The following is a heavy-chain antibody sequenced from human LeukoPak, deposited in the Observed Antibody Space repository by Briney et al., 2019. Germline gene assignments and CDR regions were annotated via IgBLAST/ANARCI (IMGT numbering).Heavy chain of an antibody. CDR3: ARRSGTYHAFDI. CDR1: GGSISSYY. V-gene: IGHV4-59*08. CDR2: IHHSGST. J-gene: IGHJ3*02. Sequence: ASETLSLTCTVSGGSISSYYWSWIRQPPGKTLEWIGYIHHSGSTKYNPSLKSRVTMSVDTAKNQFSLKLSSVTAADTAVYYCARRSGTYHAFDIWGQGTMVTVSS. D-gene: IGHD1-26*01.